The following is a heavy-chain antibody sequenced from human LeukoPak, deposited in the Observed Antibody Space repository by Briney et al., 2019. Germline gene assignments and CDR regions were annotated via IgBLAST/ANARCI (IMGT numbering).Heavy chain of an antibody. CDR2: IYTSGST. Sequence: PSETLSLTCTVSGGSISSYYWSWIRQPPGKGLEWIGYIYTSGSTNYNPSLKGRVTISVDTSKNQFSLKLSSVTAADTAVYYCARHSGDIVVVPAAIGSPFFDYWGQGTLVTVSS. CDR3: ARHSGDIVVVPAAIGSPFFDY. V-gene: IGHV4-4*09. J-gene: IGHJ4*02. D-gene: IGHD2-2*02. CDR1: GGSISSYY.